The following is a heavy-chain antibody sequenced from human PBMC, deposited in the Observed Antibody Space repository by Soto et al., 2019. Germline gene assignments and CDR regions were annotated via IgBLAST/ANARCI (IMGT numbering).Heavy chain of an antibody. V-gene: IGHV3-20*04. CDR1: GFTFDDYG. CDR3: ARGKRYCIGGNCYSVLLY. Sequence: EVQLVESGGGVVRPGGYLRLSCAASGFTFDDYGMSWVRQAPGKGLEWVCGINWNAYSTSYEDSVKGRFTISRDNAKNSLYLQMNSLRAEDTALYYWARGKRYCIGGNCYSVLLYWGQGTLVTVSS. D-gene: IGHD2-15*01. J-gene: IGHJ4*02. CDR2: INWNAYST.